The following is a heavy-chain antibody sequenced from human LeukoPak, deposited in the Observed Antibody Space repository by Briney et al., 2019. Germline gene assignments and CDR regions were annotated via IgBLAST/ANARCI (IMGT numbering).Heavy chain of an antibody. D-gene: IGHD1-26*01. CDR3: ARLHDTTPPHAFDV. CDR1: GGSISSYY. CDR2: IYYSGST. J-gene: IGHJ3*01. V-gene: IGHV4-59*08. Sequence: SETLSLICTVSGGSISSYYCSWIRQSPGKGLEWIGYIYYSGSTNYNPSLKSRVTISVDTSKNQFSLKLSSVTAADTAVYYCARLHDTTPPHAFDVWGQGTMVTVSP.